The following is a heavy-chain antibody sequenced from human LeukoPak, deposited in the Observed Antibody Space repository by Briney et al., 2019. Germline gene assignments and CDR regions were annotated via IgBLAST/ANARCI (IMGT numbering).Heavy chain of an antibody. D-gene: IGHD1-1*01. J-gene: IGHJ4*02. CDR3: ARQGVQGPSKYYFDY. V-gene: IGHV4-4*07. CDR1: GGSISSYY. Sequence: SETLSLTCTVSGGSISSYYWSWIRQPAGKGLEWIGRIYTSGSTNYNPSLKSRATMSVNTSKSQISLKLSSVTAADTAVYYCARQGVQGPSKYYFDYGGQGPLVTVSS. CDR2: IYTSGST.